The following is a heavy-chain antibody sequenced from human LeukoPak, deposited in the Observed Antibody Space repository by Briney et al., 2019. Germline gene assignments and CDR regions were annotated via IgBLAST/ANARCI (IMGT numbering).Heavy chain of an antibody. CDR2: ISYDGSNK. J-gene: IGHJ3*02. CDR3: ARDDDSSSSTFDAFNI. D-gene: IGHD6-6*01. Sequence: GGSLRLSCAASGFTFSSYAMHWVRQAPGKGLEWVAVISYDGSNKYYADSVKGRFTISRDNSKNTLYLQMNSLRAEDTAVYYCARDDDSSSSTFDAFNIWGQGTMVTVSS. V-gene: IGHV3-30-3*01. CDR1: GFTFSSYA.